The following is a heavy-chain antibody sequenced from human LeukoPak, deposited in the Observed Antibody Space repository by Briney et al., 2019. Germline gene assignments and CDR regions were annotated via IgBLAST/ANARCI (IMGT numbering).Heavy chain of an antibody. J-gene: IGHJ4*02. CDR2: INPNSGGT. D-gene: IGHD2-2*01. CDR1: GYTFTGYY. V-gene: IGHV1-2*04. Sequence: ASVKVCCKASGYTFTGYYMHRGRQAPGQGLEWMGWINPNSGGTSYAQKFQGWVTMTRDTSISTAYMELSRLRSDDTAVYYCARVDCSSTSCYDYFDYWGQGTLVTVSS. CDR3: ARVDCSSTSCYDYFDY.